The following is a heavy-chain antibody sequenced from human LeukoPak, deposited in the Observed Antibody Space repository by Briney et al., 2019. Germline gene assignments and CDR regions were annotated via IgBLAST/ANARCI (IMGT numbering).Heavy chain of an antibody. V-gene: IGHV3-30*03. CDR1: GFIVSDHY. Sequence: GGSLRLSCAASGFIVSDHYMGWVRQAPGKGLEWVAVISYDGKIKVYADSVKGRFTISRDIAKNMLYLEMNSLRTEDTAVYYCARDPQRGAPDYFDSWGQGTLVTVSS. J-gene: IGHJ4*02. CDR2: ISYDGKIK. D-gene: IGHD6-25*01. CDR3: ARDPQRGAPDYFDS.